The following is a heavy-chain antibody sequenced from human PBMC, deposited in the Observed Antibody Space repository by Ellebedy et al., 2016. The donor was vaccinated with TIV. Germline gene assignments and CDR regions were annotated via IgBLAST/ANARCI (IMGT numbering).Heavy chain of an antibody. CDR3: AKLESTYFDY. Sequence: GESLKISXTASGFTFSWYWMHWVRQAPGKGLVWVSRINNDGTGTDYADSVKGRFSISRDNAKNTLYLQMNSLRVEDTALYYCAKLESTYFDYWGQGTLVTVSA. D-gene: IGHD2-2*01. CDR1: GFTFSWYW. CDR2: INNDGTGT. J-gene: IGHJ4*02. V-gene: IGHV3-74*01.